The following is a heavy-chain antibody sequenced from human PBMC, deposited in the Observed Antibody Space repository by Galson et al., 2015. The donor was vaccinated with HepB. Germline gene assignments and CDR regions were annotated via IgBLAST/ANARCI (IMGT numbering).Heavy chain of an antibody. D-gene: IGHD6-13*01. V-gene: IGHV3-64D*06. J-gene: IGHJ4*02. CDR3: VILAAADEYGDY. CDR2: ISSNGGST. Sequence: SLRLSCAASGFTFSSSAMHCVRQAPGKGLEYVSAISSNGGSTYYADSVKGRFTISRDNSKNTLYLQMSSLRAEDTAVYYCVILAAADEYGDYWGQGTLVTVSS. CDR1: GFTFSSSA.